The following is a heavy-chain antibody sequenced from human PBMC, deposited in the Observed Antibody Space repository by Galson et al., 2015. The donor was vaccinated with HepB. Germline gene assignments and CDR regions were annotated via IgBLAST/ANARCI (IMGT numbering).Heavy chain of an antibody. Sequence: SLRLSCAASGFTFSSYAMHWVRQAPGKGLEWVAVISYDGSNKYYADSVKGRFTISRDNSKNTLYLQMNSLRAEDTAVYYCAREGERRVVVAATGWGYWGQGTLVTVSS. CDR2: ISYDGSNK. CDR1: GFTFSSYA. CDR3: AREGERRVVVAATGWGY. V-gene: IGHV3-30-3*01. J-gene: IGHJ4*02. D-gene: IGHD2-15*01.